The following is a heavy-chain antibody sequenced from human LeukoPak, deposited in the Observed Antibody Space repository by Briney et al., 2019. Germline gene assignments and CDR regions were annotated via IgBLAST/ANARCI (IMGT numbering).Heavy chain of an antibody. V-gene: IGHV3-33*01. D-gene: IGHD2-2*01. Sequence: GRSLRLSCAASGFIFSSYGIHWVRQAPGKGLEWVAVIWYDGSNKYYADSVKGRFTISRDNSKNTLYLQMNSLRAEDTAVYYCARRYCSSTSCYFSNWFNPWGQGTLVTVSS. J-gene: IGHJ5*02. CDR1: GFIFSSYG. CDR2: IWYDGSNK. CDR3: ARRYCSSTSCYFSNWFNP.